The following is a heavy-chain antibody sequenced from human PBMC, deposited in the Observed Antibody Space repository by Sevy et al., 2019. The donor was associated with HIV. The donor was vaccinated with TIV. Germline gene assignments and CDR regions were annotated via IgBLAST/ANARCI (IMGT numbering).Heavy chain of an antibody. CDR2: MFYRGNT. CDR1: GGSISNGSYY. V-gene: IGHV4-39*01. CDR3: ARIKGEHLRAWFDP. Sequence: SETLSLSCTVSGGSISNGSYYWGWLRQPPGKGLECIGSMFYRGNTYSNPSLKSRVLISVDTSKNQFSLKVSSVTAADTAIYSCARIKGEHLRAWFDPWVQGTLVTVSS. J-gene: IGHJ5*02.